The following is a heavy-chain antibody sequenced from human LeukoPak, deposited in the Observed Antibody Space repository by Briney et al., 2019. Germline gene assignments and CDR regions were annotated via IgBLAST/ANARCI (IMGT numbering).Heavy chain of an antibody. D-gene: IGHD3-3*01. Sequence: GGSLRLSCAASGFTFSDYYMSWIRQAPGKGLEWVSAISGSGGSTYYADSVKGRFTISRDNSKNTLYLQMNSLRAEDTAVYYCAKPYYDFWSGYYNYYFDYWGQGTLVTVSS. V-gene: IGHV3-23*01. J-gene: IGHJ4*02. CDR1: GFTFSDYY. CDR2: ISGSGGST. CDR3: AKPYYDFWSGYYNYYFDY.